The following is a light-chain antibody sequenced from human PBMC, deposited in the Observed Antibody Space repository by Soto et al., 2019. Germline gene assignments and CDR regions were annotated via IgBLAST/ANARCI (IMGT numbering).Light chain of an antibody. J-gene: IGKJ4*01. V-gene: IGKV4-1*01. CDR3: QQYYGLPLT. CDR2: WAS. CDR1: QTLLYSSNNKNY. Sequence: DIVMTQSPDSLAVSVGERATIDCKSSQTLLYSSNNKNYLAWYQQKPGQPPRLLIYWASTREFGVPDRFSGSGSGTLFTLSISSLQAEDVAVYYCQQYYGLPLTFGGGTKVEIK.